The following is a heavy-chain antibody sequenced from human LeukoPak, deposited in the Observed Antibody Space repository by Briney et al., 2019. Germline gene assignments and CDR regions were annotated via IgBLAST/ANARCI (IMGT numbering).Heavy chain of an antibody. CDR2: ISSSSIYR. CDR3: AGYSSGWYFGY. CDR1: GLSFSTYS. J-gene: IGHJ4*02. Sequence: GGSLRLSCAASGLSFSTYSMNWVRQAPGKGLEWVSSISSSSIYRYYADSVKGRFTISRDNAKKSLYLQMNSLRAEDTAVYYCAGYSSGWYFGYWGQGTLVTVSS. V-gene: IGHV3-21*01. D-gene: IGHD6-19*01.